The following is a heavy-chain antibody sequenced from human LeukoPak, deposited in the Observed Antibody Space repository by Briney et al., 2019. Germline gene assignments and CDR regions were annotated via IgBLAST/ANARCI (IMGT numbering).Heavy chain of an antibody. V-gene: IGHV1-18*01. CDR2: ISAYNGNT. J-gene: IGHJ2*01. CDR1: GYTFTSYG. CDR3: ARGVDPWPWFFDL. Sequence: GASVKVSCKASGYTFTSYGISWVRQAPGQGLEWMGWISAYNGNTNYAQKFRGRVTMTTDTSTTTAYMELRSLMSDDTAVYYCARGVDPWPWFFDLWGRGTLVTVSS.